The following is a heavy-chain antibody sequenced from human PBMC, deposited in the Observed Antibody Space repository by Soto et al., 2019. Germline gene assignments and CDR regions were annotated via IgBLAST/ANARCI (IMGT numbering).Heavy chain of an antibody. J-gene: IGHJ6*02. D-gene: IGHD3-3*01. CDR2: ISTDNGNT. V-gene: IGHV1-18*01. CDR3: AMDQGITTVGVYAMYYYGMDV. CDR1: GYTFTSSG. Sequence: QVQLVQSGAEVKKPGASVKVSCKASGYTFTSSGISWVRQAPGQGLEWMGWISTDNGNTNYVQHLQGRVTMTTDTHTSTAYMDLRSPRSDDTAVYYCAMDQGITTVGVYAMYYYGMDVWGQGTTVTVSS.